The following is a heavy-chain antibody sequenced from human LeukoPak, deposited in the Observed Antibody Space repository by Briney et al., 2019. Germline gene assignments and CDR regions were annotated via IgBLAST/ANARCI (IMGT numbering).Heavy chain of an antibody. Sequence: SETLSLTCTVSGGSLSSYYWSWIRQPPGKGLEWIGYIYYSGSTNYNPSLKSRVTISVDTSKNQFSLKLSSVTAADTAVYYCASTYSSGWVFLDYWGQGTLVTVSS. CDR1: GGSLSSYY. J-gene: IGHJ4*02. CDR3: ASTYSSGWVFLDY. CDR2: IYYSGST. V-gene: IGHV4-59*01. D-gene: IGHD6-19*01.